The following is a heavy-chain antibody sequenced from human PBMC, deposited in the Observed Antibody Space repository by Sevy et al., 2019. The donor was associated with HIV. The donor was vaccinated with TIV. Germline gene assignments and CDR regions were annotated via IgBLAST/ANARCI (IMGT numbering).Heavy chain of an antibody. CDR3: AKDFYDSSGYYPMEAFDI. Sequence: GGSLRLSCAASGFTFTTYAMGWVRQAPGKGLKWVSTLSGGGASTYYADSVKGRFTISRDNSKNTLFLQMDSLRAEDTAVYYCAKDFYDSSGYYPMEAFDIWGQGTMVTVSS. V-gene: IGHV3-23*01. D-gene: IGHD3-22*01. CDR2: LSGGGAST. CDR1: GFTFTTYA. J-gene: IGHJ3*02.